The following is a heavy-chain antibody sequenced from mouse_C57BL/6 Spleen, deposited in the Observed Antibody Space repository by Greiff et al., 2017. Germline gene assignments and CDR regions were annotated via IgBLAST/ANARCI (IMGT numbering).Heavy chain of an antibody. J-gene: IGHJ2*01. V-gene: IGHV1-69*01. Sequence: QVQLQQPGAELVMPGASVKLSCKASGFTFTSYWMHWVKQRPGQGLEWIGEIDPSDSYTNYNRKFKGKSTLTVDKSSSTAYMQLSSLTSEDSAVYYCALITTVVADYWGQGTTLTVSS. CDR3: ALITTVVADY. D-gene: IGHD1-1*01. CDR1: GFTFTSYW. CDR2: IDPSDSYT.